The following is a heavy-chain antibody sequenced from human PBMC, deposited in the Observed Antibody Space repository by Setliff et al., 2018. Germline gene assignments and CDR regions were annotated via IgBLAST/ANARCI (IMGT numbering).Heavy chain of an antibody. CDR2: INHSGST. V-gene: IGHV4-34*01. Sequence: SETLSLTCAVYGGSFSTYYWIWIRQPPGKGLEWIGEINHSGSTNYNPSLKSRVTISVDTSKNQFSLKLSSVTAADTALYYCARVGFDRAVDTAMAAKHYFDYWGQGTLVTVSS. CDR1: GGSFSTYY. D-gene: IGHD5-18*01. CDR3: ARVGFDRAVDTAMAAKHYFDY. J-gene: IGHJ4*02.